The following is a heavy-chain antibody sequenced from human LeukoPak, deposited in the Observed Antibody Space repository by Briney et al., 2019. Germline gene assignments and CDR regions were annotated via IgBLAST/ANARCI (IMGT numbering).Heavy chain of an antibody. CDR2: IWLDGNNE. J-gene: IGHJ4*02. CDR1: AFTFSAYG. CDR3: ARDGGRWDLDF. Sequence: GGSLRLSCAASAFTFSAYGMNWVRQAPGKGLEWVAFIWLDGNNEYADSVRGRFTISRDNSKNTLYLQINSLRPDDTAVYYCARDGGRWDLDFWGQGTLVTVSS. V-gene: IGHV3-30*02. D-gene: IGHD2-15*01.